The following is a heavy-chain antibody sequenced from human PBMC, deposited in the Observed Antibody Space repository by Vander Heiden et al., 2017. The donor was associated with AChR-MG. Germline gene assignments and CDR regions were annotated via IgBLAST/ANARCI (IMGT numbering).Heavy chain of an antibody. D-gene: IGHD3-16*01. CDR3: AGGLMTRLPHTVLNLGGYYLDV. J-gene: IGHJ6*03. CDR1: GGSFDNLP. Sequence: QVQLVQSGAEVKKPGSSVKVSCKASGGSFDNLPVHWVRQAPGQGLGRVGGISPLFGKTSYAHKFQGRATITADSSTSTVYMELTSLRSDDTAVYFCAGGLMTRLPHTVLNLGGYYLDVWGKGTTVTVSS. V-gene: IGHV1-69*01. CDR2: ISPLFGKT.